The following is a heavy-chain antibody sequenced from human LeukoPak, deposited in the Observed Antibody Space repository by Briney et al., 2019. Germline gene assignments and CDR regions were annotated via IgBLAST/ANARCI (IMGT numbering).Heavy chain of an antibody. D-gene: IGHD5-24*01. CDR3: AKEGRSLQTY. V-gene: IGHV3-7*03. CDR1: GFTFSSYG. Sequence: PGGSLRLSCAASGFTFSSYGMHWVRLAPGKGLEWVANIKEDGTETYYVDSVKGRFTIPRDNAKNSLYLQMNSLRVEDTAVYYCAKEGRSLQTYWGQGTLVTVSS. J-gene: IGHJ4*02. CDR2: IKEDGTET.